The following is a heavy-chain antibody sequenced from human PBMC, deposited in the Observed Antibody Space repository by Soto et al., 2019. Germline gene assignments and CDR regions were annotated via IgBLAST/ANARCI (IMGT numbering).Heavy chain of an antibody. V-gene: IGHV1-46*01. Sequence: RASVKVSCKASGYTFTSYYMHWVRQAPGQGLEWMGIINPSGGSTSYAQKFQGRVTMTRDTSTSTVYMELSSLRSEDTAVYYCARPAEYYYDSSGLINPFDYWGQGTLVTVSS. J-gene: IGHJ4*02. CDR3: ARPAEYYYDSSGLINPFDY. CDR1: GYTFTSYY. CDR2: INPSGGST. D-gene: IGHD3-22*01.